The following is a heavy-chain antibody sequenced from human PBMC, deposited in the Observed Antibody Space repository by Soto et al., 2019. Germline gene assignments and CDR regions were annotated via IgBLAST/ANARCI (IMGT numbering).Heavy chain of an antibody. Sequence: QVQLVQSGAEVKKPGSSVKVSCKASGGTFSRYTISWVRQAPGQGLEWMGRIIPILGIANYAQKFQGRVTITADKSTSTAYMELSSLRSEDTAVYYCARNLPQNDNWNTQAPFDYWGQGTLVTVSS. V-gene: IGHV1-69*02. CDR2: IIPILGIA. D-gene: IGHD1-20*01. CDR1: GGTFSRYT. CDR3: ARNLPQNDNWNTQAPFDY. J-gene: IGHJ4*02.